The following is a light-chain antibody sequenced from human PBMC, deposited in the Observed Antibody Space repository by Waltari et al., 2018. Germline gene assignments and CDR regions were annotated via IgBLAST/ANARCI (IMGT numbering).Light chain of an antibody. V-gene: IGLV1-36*01. Sequence: QSVLTQPPSVSEAPRQRVAISCSGSRSNIGNNAVTGYLQVPGKAPKLLIYYDDLLPSGVSDRFSGSRSGTSASLAISGLQSEDEGDYYCATWDNTLSGWVFGGGTRLTVL. J-gene: IGLJ3*02. CDR2: YDD. CDR1: RSNIGNNA. CDR3: ATWDNTLSGWV.